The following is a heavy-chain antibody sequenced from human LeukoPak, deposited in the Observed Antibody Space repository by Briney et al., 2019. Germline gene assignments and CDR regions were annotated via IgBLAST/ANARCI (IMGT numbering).Heavy chain of an antibody. J-gene: IGHJ3*02. D-gene: IGHD6-19*01. CDR1: GFTFSSYS. Sequence: GGSLRLSCAASGFTFSSYSMNWVRQAPGKGLEWVSYISSSGTLIYYADSVKGRFTISRDNSKNTLYLQMNSLRAEDTAVYYCAREPQWLAGDAFDIWGQGTMVTVSS. V-gene: IGHV3-48*01. CDR3: AREPQWLAGDAFDI. CDR2: ISSSGTLI.